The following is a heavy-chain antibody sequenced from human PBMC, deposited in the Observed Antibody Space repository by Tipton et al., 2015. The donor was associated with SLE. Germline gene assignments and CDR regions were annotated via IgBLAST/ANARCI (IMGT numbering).Heavy chain of an antibody. CDR3: ARDLFCGGDCYPYAFDI. J-gene: IGHJ3*02. V-gene: IGHV4-61*09. CDR2: IYTSGST. CDR1: GGSISSGSYY. Sequence: TLSLTCTVSGGSISSGSYYWSWIRQPAGKGLEWIGHIYTSGSTNYNPSLKSRVTISVDTSKNQFSLKLSSVTAADTAVYYCARDLFCGGDCYPYAFDIWGQGTMVTVSS. D-gene: IGHD2-21*01.